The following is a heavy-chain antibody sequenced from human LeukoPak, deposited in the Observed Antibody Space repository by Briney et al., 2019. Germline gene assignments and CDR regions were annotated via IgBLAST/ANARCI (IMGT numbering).Heavy chain of an antibody. CDR1: GYSISSGYY. Sequence: SETLSLTCAVSGYSISSGYYWGWIRQPPGKGLEWIGSIYHSGSTYYNPSLKSRVTISVDTSKNQFSLKLSSVTAADTAVYYCGRAQGYCSGGSCYRSGYNWFDPWGQGTLVTVSS. CDR2: IYHSGST. CDR3: GRAQGYCSGGSCYRSGYNWFDP. V-gene: IGHV4-38-2*01. J-gene: IGHJ5*02. D-gene: IGHD2-15*01.